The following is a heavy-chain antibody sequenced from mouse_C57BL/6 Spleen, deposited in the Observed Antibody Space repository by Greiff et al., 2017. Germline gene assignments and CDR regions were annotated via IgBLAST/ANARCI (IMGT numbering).Heavy chain of an antibody. CDR3: ARPYGSSPAWFAY. J-gene: IGHJ3*01. V-gene: IGHV2-2*01. D-gene: IGHD1-1*01. CDR1: GFSLTSYG. CDR2: IWSGGST. Sequence: VKLQESGPGLVQPSQSLSITCTVSGFSLTSYGVHWVRQSPGKGLEWLGVIWSGGSTDYNAAFISRLSISKDNSKSQVFFKMNSLQADDTAIYYCARPYGSSPAWFAYWGQGTLVTVSA.